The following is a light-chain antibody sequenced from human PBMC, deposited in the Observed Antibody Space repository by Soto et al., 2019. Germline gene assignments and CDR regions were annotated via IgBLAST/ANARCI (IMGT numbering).Light chain of an antibody. J-gene: IGLJ7*01. Sequence: QSALTQPASVSGSPGQSITISCAGTNSDPGVYKYVSWYQQRPGKAPRLMIFEVNKRPSGVPDRFSGSKSGGTASLTVSGLQPEDEGDYFCASYAGSHVIFGGGTQLTVL. V-gene: IGLV2-8*01. CDR1: NSDPGVYKY. CDR2: EVN. CDR3: ASYAGSHVI.